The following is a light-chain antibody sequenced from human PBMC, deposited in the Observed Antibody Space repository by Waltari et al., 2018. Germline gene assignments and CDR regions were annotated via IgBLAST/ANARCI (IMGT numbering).Light chain of an antibody. J-gene: IGLJ3*02. Sequence: QLFLTQSPSASASPGSSVKPTCTLSCWPSTNVIAWLQKRPEKGPRYFMKVNSDGSHNRGDEIPDRFSGSSSGAERYLTISSLQSEDEADYYCQTGGNGTWVFGGGTKLTVL. CDR3: QTGGNGTWV. V-gene: IGLV4-69*01. CDR2: VNSDGSH. CDR1: CWPSTNV.